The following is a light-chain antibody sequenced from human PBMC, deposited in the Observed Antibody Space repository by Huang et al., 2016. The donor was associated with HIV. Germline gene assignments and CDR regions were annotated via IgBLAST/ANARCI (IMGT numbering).Light chain of an antibody. CDR1: EGISSY. J-gene: IGKJ1*01. V-gene: IGKV1-9*01. Sequence: IQLTQSPSSLSASVGDRVTITCRASEGISSYLAWYQQKSGKAPKFLIYSASTLQSGVQSRFSGSGSGTDFTLTISSLQPEDFATYYCQQLNDYPWTFGQGTKVEIK. CDR2: SAS. CDR3: QQLNDYPWT.